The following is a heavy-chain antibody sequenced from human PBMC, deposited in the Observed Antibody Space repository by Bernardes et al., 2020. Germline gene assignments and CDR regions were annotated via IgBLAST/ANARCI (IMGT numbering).Heavy chain of an antibody. D-gene: IGHD7-27*01. CDR2: INYNGNT. V-gene: IGHV4-34*01. J-gene: IGHJ4*02. CDR3: ARGHSLPSGYWGLSRYYFDY. CDR1: GGSFSGYH. Sequence: SETLSLTCAVYGGSFSGYHWNWIRQPPGKGLEWIGEINYNGNTDYNPSLKSRVTISVDTSNNHFSMKLSSVTAADTAVYYCARGHSLPSGYWGLSRYYFDYWGQGTLVTVSS.